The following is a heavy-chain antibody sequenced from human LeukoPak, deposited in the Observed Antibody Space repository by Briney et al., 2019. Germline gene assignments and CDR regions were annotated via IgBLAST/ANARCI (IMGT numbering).Heavy chain of an antibody. Sequence: GASVKVSCKASGGTFSSYAISWVRQAPGQGLEWMGGIIPIFGTANYAQKFQGRVTITTDESTSTAYMELSSLRSEDTAVYYCARVLNWNRAHYYMEVWGKGTTVTVSS. J-gene: IGHJ6*03. V-gene: IGHV1-69*05. CDR3: ARVLNWNRAHYYMEV. CDR1: GGTFSSYA. CDR2: IIPIFGTA. D-gene: IGHD1/OR15-1a*01.